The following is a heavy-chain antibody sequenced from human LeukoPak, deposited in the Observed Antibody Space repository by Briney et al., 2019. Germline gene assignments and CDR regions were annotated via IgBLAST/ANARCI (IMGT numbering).Heavy chain of an antibody. D-gene: IGHD1-26*01. J-gene: IGHJ4*02. Sequence: GGSLRLSCAASGCTFSSYAMSWVRQAPGKGLEWVSAISGSGGSTYYADSVKGRFTISRDNSKNTLYLQMNSLRAEDTAVYYCAKSTGSYKEFYYFDYWGQGTLVTVSS. V-gene: IGHV3-23*01. CDR3: AKSTGSYKEFYYFDY. CDR2: ISGSGGST. CDR1: GCTFSSYA.